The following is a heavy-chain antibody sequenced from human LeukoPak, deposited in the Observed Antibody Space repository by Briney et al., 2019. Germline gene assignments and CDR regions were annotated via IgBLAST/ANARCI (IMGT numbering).Heavy chain of an antibody. CDR1: GFTVSNNF. D-gene: IGHD6-19*01. CDR3: AREGTSGRSLFDY. Sequence: GGSLRLSCAASGFTVSNNFTSWVRQAPGKGLEWVSVIYSGGSTNYADSVKGRFTISRDISKNMLYLQMNSLRAEDTAVYYCAREGTSGRSLFDYWGQGTLVTVSS. J-gene: IGHJ4*02. V-gene: IGHV3-66*01. CDR2: IYSGGST.